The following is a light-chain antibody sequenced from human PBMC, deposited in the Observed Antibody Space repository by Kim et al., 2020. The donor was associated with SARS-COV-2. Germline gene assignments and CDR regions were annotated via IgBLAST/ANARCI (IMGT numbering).Light chain of an antibody. Sequence: GQSVATSCTGTSSDVGGYEYVSWYQQQPGKAPKLMIYDVSKRPSGVPDRFSGSKSVSTASLTISGLQTEDEADYCCCSYAGSNTWVFGGGTQMTIL. CDR3: CSYAGSNTWV. J-gene: IGLJ3*02. CDR1: SSDVGGYEY. V-gene: IGLV2-11*01. CDR2: DVS.